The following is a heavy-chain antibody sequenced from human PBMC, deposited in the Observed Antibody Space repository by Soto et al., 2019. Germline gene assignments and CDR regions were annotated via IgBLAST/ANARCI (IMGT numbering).Heavy chain of an antibody. Sequence: SQPLSLTCAISGDSVSSNSAAWNWIRQSPSRGLEWLGRTYYRSKWYNDYAVSVKSRITINPDTSKNQFSLQLNSVTPEDTAVYHCARVRSSCLNYYYYGTDVWGQGTTLKVSS. D-gene: IGHD6-13*01. V-gene: IGHV6-1*01. J-gene: IGHJ6*02. CDR3: ARVRSSCLNYYYYGTDV. CDR1: GDSVSSNSAA. CDR2: TYYRSKWYN.